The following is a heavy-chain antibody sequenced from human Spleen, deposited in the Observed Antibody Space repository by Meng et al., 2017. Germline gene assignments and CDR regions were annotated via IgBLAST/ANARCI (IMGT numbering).Heavy chain of an antibody. V-gene: IGHV1-2*06. CDR3: ARVVLAFDY. CDR2: IDPKSGDT. CDR1: GYNFPDYW. J-gene: IGHJ4*02. Sequence: QVQLVQSGAEVKKPGATVKVSCKPSGYNFPDYWLHWVRRAPGQGLEWMGRIDPKSGDTHYAQRFQGRVTMTGDTSISTAYMELRSLRSDDTAVYYCARVVLAFDYWGQGTLVTVSS.